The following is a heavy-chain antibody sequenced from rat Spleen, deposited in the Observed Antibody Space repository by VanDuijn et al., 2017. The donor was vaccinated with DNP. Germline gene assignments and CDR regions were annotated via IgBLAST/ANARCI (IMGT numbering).Heavy chain of an antibody. CDR1: GFTFSDFG. CDR3: TTAYYGFAY. V-gene: IGHV5S13*01. J-gene: IGHJ3*01. CDR2: ISASGSNT. D-gene: IGHD1-1*01. Sequence: EVQLVESGGGFVQPGRSLRLSCAASGFTFSDFGMAWVRQTPSKGLEWVATISASGSNTYYRDSVKGRFTFSRDNAENTLYLQMDSLRSEDTATYYCTTAYYGFAYWGQGTLVTVSS.